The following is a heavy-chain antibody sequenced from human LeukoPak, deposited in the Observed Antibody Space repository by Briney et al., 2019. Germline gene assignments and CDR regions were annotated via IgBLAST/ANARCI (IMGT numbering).Heavy chain of an antibody. Sequence: WVRQAPGKGLEWVANIKQDGSEKYYVDSVKGRFTISRDNAKNSLYLQMNSLRAEDTAVYYCARTKVGATYYWGQGTLVTVSS. J-gene: IGHJ4*02. D-gene: IGHD1-26*01. V-gene: IGHV3-7*01. CDR2: IKQDGSEK. CDR3: ARTKVGATYY.